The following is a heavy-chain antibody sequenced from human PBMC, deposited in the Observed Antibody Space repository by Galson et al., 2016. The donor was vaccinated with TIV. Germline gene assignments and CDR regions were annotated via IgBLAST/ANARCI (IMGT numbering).Heavy chain of an antibody. D-gene: IGHD2-2*01. J-gene: IGHJ4*02. CDR2: ISHGGSA. Sequence: SETLSLTCVVSGGSISSGFYYWSWIRQPPGKGLEWIGQISHGGSANYSPSLQSRVVISMDKSKNQISLRMTSVTAADTAVYYCARVNQEYQLISENFFDYWGQGTLASVSS. CDR1: GGSISSGFYY. CDR3: ARVNQEYQLISENFFDY. V-gene: IGHV4/OR15-8*01.